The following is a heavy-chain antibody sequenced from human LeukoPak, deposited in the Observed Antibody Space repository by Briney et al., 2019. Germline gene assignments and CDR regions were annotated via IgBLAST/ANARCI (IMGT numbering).Heavy chain of an antibody. J-gene: IGHJ4*02. CDR1: GFTFSSYS. V-gene: IGHV3-21*01. CDR2: TSSSSSYI. D-gene: IGHD5-18*01. Sequence: GGSLRLSCAASGFTFSSYSMNWVRQAPGKGLEWVSSTSSSSSYIYYADSVKGRFTISRDNAKNSLYLQMNSLRAEDTAVYYCARDGRGDIAMVFDYWGQGTLVTVSS. CDR3: ARDGRGDIAMVFDY.